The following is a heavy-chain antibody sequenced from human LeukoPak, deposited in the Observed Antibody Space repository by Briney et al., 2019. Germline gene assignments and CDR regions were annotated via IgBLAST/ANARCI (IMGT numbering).Heavy chain of an antibody. J-gene: IGHJ6*03. CDR3: ARGEGSGDERDYYYYYMDV. CDR1: GGTFSSYA. V-gene: IGHV1-69*05. CDR2: IIPIFGTA. Sequence: SVKDSCKASGGTFSSYAISWVRQAPGQGLEWMGGIIPIFGTANYAQKFQGRVTITTDESTSTAYMELSSLRSEDTAVYYCARGEGSGDERDYYYYYMDVWGKGTTVTVSS. D-gene: IGHD5-12*01.